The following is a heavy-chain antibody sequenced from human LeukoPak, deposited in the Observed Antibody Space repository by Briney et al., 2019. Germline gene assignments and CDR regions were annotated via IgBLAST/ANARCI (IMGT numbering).Heavy chain of an antibody. V-gene: IGHV1-69*05. CDR3: AREAVNKYQLLYFDY. Sequence: SVKVSCKASGGTFSSYAISWVRQAPGQGLEWMGGIIPIFGTANYAQKFQGRVTITTDESTSTAYMELSSLRSEDTAVYYCAREAVNKYQLLYFDYWGQGTLVTVPS. D-gene: IGHD2-2*01. CDR1: GGTFSSYA. J-gene: IGHJ4*02. CDR2: IIPIFGTA.